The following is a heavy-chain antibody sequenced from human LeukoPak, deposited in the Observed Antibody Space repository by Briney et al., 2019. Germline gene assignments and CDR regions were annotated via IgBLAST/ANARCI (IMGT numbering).Heavy chain of an antibody. CDR2: INPNSGGT. CDR3: ARGIAARPHYFDY. J-gene: IGHJ4*02. Sequence: GASVKVSCKASGYTFSCYYMHWVRQAPGQGLEWMGWINPNSGGTNYAQKFQGRVTMTRDTSISTAYMELSRLRSDDTAVYYCARGIAARPHYFDYWGQGTLVTVSS. CDR1: GYTFSCYY. V-gene: IGHV1-2*02. D-gene: IGHD6-6*01.